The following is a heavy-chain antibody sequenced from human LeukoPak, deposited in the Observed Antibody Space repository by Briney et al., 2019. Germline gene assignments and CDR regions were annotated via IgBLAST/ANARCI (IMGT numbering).Heavy chain of an antibody. J-gene: IGHJ4*02. CDR3: AKGELGLWFDY. Sequence: GGSLRLSCAASRFTFSSYGMHWVRQAPGKGLEWVALISYDGSNKYYADSVKGRFTISRDNSKNTLYLQMNSLRAEDTAVYYCAKGELGLWFDYWGQGTLVTVSA. V-gene: IGHV3-30*18. CDR2: ISYDGSNK. D-gene: IGHD5-18*01. CDR1: RFTFSSYG.